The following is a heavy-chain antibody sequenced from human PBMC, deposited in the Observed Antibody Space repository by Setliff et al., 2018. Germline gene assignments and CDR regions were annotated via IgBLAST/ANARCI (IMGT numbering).Heavy chain of an antibody. V-gene: IGHV1-69*05. CDR2: TIPMFGTI. J-gene: IGHJ6*03. D-gene: IGHD3-22*01. CDR1: GDSFSNYA. Sequence: SVKVSCKASGDSFSNYAISWVRQAPGQGLEWMGGTIPMFGTIDYARKFQGRVTIITDESTSTAYMQLSSLGSEDTAVYYCVREGVDSRSSTDYRYYMDVWGKGTTVTVSS. CDR3: VREGVDSRSSTDYRYYMDV.